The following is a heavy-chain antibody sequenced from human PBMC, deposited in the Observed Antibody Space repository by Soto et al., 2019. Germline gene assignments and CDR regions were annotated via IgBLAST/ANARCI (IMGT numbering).Heavy chain of an antibody. V-gene: IGHV4-31*03. D-gene: IGHD4-17*01. CDR2: IYSSGST. CDR1: GCSISTGGYY. Sequence: QVQLQESGPGLVKPSQTLSLTCTVSGCSISTGGYYWTWIRQQPGKGLEWIGYIYSSGSTYYNPSLKSRVTISVDMSKNQFSLKLSAVTAAETAVYYCARGLSVTIFDNWGQGTLVTVSS. J-gene: IGHJ4*02. CDR3: ARGLSVTIFDN.